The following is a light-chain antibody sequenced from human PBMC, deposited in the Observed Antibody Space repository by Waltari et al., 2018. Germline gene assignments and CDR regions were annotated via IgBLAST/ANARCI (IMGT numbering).Light chain of an antibody. CDR2: GAS. CDR3: QHYVRLPAT. Sequence: IVLTQDPGTLSLSPGEIANSSCRASQRVGRTLAWYQQKPGQAPRLLMYGASSRATGTPDRFSGSGSGTDFSLTISRLGPEDVAVYYCQHYVRLPATFGQGTKVEIK. V-gene: IGKV3-20*01. J-gene: IGKJ1*01. CDR1: QRVGRT.